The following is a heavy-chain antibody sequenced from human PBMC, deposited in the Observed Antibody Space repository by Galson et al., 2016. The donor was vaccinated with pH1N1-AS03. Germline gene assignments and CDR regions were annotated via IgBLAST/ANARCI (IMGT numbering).Heavy chain of an antibody. CDR2: IIPIFGTP. J-gene: IGHJ6*02. V-gene: IGHV1-69*13. CDR1: GGTFSYSI. D-gene: IGHD5-24*01. CDR3: ARDMATTGDRFTYYYGLDV. Sequence: SVKVSCKASGGTFSYSIISWVRQAPGQGLEWMGGIIPIFGTPNYAQKFQVRVTITADESTSTVYMELSSLRSEDTAVYYCARDMATTGDRFTYYYGLDVWGQGTTVTVSS.